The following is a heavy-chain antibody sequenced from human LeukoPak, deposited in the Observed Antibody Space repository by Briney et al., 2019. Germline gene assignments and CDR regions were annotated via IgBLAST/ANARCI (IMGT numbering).Heavy chain of an antibody. D-gene: IGHD2-15*01. CDR3: AREDRYCSGGSCPEYYFDY. Sequence: ASVKVSCKASGYTFTGYYMHWVRQAPGQGLEWMGWINPNSGGTNYAQKFQGRVTMTRDTSISTAYMELSGLRSDDTAVYYCAREDRYCSGGSCPEYYFDYWGQGTLVTVSS. J-gene: IGHJ4*02. V-gene: IGHV1-2*02. CDR1: GYTFTGYY. CDR2: INPNSGGT.